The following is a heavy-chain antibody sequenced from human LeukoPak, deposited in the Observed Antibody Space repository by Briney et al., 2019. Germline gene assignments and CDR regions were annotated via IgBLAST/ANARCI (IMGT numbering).Heavy chain of an antibody. V-gene: IGHV4-39*07. CDR3: ASNKGGDYYGLTLCWFDP. CDR2: IYYSGST. D-gene: IGHD3-10*01. Sequence: SETLSLTCTVFGGSISSSSYYWGWIRQPPGKGLEWIGSIYYSGSTYYNPSLESRVTISVDTSKNQFSLKLSSVTAADTAVYYCASNKGGDYYGLTLCWFDPWGQGTLVTVSS. CDR1: GGSISSSSYY. J-gene: IGHJ5*02.